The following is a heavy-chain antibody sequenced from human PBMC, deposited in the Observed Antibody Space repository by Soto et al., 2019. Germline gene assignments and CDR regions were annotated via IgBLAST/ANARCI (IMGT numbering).Heavy chain of an antibody. V-gene: IGHV1-18*01. CDR2: ISAYNGNT. J-gene: IGHJ5*02. CDR1: GYTFTSYG. Sequence: QVQLVQSGAEVKKPGASVKVSCKASGYTFTSYGISWVRQAPGQGLEWMGWISAYNGNTNYAQKLQGRVTMTKDTAKRTAYMELRSLRSDDTAVYYCARDPRGSGGTTDAWWVDHWGQGTLVTVSS. D-gene: IGHD1-7*01. CDR3: ARDPRGSGGTTDAWWVDH.